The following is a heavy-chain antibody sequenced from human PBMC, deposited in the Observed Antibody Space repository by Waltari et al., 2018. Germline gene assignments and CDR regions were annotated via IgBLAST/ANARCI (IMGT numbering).Heavy chain of an antibody. CDR1: GGSISSYY. CDR3: ARDNYDFWSGHGMDV. V-gene: IGHV4-59*01. Sequence: QVQLQESGPGLVKPSETLSLTCTVSGGSISSYYWSWIRQPPGKGLDCIGYIYYSGSTNYNPSLKSRVTISVDTSKNQFSLKLSSVTAADTAVYYCARDNYDFWSGHGMDVWGQGTTVTVSS. CDR2: IYYSGST. J-gene: IGHJ6*02. D-gene: IGHD3-3*01.